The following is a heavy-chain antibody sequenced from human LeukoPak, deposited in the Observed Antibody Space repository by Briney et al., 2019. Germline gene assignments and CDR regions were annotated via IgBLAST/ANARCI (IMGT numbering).Heavy chain of an antibody. CDR1: GYTFTRYA. CDR3: AREKYSGYDWKYNWFDP. J-gene: IGHJ5*02. D-gene: IGHD5-12*01. CDR2: INPSGGST. V-gene: IGHV1-46*01. Sequence: ASVKVSCKASGYTFTRYAMNWVRQAPGQGLEWMGIINPSGGSTSYAQKFQGRVTMTRDTSTSTVYMELSSLRSEDTAVYYCAREKYSGYDWKYNWFDPWGQGTLVTVSS.